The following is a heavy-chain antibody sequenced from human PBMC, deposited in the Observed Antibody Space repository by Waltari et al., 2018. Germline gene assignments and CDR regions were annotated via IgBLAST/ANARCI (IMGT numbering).Heavy chain of an antibody. D-gene: IGHD6-19*01. Sequence: QVQLVESGGGVVQPGGSLRLACAASGFTFSSYGMQWVRQAPGKGLEGVAFIRDDGSNKYYADSVKGLFTISRDKSKNTLYLQMNSLRAEDTAVYYCAKDRGSYSSGWYYFDYWGQGTLVTVSS. V-gene: IGHV3-30*02. CDR3: AKDRGSYSSGWYYFDY. CDR1: GFTFSSYG. J-gene: IGHJ4*02. CDR2: IRDDGSNK.